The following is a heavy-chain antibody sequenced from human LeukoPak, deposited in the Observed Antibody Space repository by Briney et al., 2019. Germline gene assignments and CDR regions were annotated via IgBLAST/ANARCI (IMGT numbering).Heavy chain of an antibody. CDR3: AKDGRWAGANCYMAV. CDR1: GFSFSNNA. Sequence: PGGSLRLSCGASGFSFSNNAMTWVRQAPGMGLEWVSVISGSGDNTYYADPVKGRFTISRDNSKNTLYLQMNSLKAEDTAVYYCAKDGRWAGANCYMAVWGRGTTVTVSS. J-gene: IGHJ6*03. D-gene: IGHD2-8*01. V-gene: IGHV3-23*01. CDR2: ISGSGDNT.